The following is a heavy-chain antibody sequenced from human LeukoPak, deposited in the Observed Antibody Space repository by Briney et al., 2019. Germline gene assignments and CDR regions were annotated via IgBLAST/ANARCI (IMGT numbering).Heavy chain of an antibody. J-gene: IGHJ4*02. CDR1: GFIVDTYY. Sequence: GGSLRLSCAASGFIVDTYYMSWVRQAPGKGLEWVSIIYSDGSTYYADSVKGRFTISRDTSKNTLYLQMNSLRAEDTAVYYCARIYSGSHYSWGQGTLVTISS. CDR3: ARIYSGSHYS. CDR2: IYSDGST. V-gene: IGHV3-53*01. D-gene: IGHD1-26*01.